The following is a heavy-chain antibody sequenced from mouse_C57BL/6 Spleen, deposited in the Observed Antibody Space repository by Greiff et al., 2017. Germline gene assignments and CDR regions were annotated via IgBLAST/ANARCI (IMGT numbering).Heavy chain of an antibody. CDR1: GYTFTDYY. D-gene: IGHD1-1*01. J-gene: IGHJ2*01. CDR2: INPNNGGT. CDR3: ARTVVATPFDY. V-gene: IGHV1-26*01. Sequence: VQLQQSGPELVKPGASVKISCKASGYTFTDYYMNWVKQSHGKSLEWIGDINPNNGGTSYNQKFKGKATLTVDKSSSTAYMELRSLTSEDSAVYYCARTVVATPFDYWGQGTTLTVSS.